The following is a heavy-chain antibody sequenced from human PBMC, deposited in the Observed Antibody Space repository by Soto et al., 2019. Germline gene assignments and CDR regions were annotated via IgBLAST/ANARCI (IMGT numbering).Heavy chain of an antibody. CDR3: AKDLAHIRSRAAVVWNYFDY. J-gene: IGHJ4*02. CDR1: GLTFSDYY. V-gene: IGHV3-30*04. D-gene: IGHD6-19*01. Sequence: PGGSLRLSCAASGLTFSDYYMSWIRQAPGKGLEWVTVISFDGKNKYYAAAVKGRFTISRDDSKNTLYLQMNSLRAEDTAVYYCAKDLAHIRSRAAVVWNYFDYWGQGTLVTVSS. CDR2: ISFDGKNK.